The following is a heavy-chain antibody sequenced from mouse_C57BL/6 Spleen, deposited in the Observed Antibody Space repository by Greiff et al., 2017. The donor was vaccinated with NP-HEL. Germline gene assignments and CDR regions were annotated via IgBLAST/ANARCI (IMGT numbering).Heavy chain of an antibody. CDR2: INPNNGGT. CDR3: ARRGSSFYYYAMDY. V-gene: IGHV1-26*01. Sequence: EVQLQQSGPELVKPGASVKISCKASGYTFTDYYMNWVKQSHGKSLEWIGDINPNNGGTSYNQKFKGKATLTVDKSSSTAYMELRSLTSEDSAVYYCARRGSSFYYYAMDYWGQGTSVTVSS. J-gene: IGHJ4*01. D-gene: IGHD1-1*01. CDR1: GYTFTDYY.